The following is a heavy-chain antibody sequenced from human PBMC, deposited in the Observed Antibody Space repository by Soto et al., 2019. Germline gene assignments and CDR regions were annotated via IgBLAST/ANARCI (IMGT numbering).Heavy chain of an antibody. D-gene: IGHD6-13*01. CDR2: ISYDGSNK. CDR3: AKVSGIAAADPNPGSLFDYYYYGMDV. CDR1: GFTFSSYG. Sequence: GGSLRLSCAASGFTFSSYGMHWVRQAPGKGLEWVAVISYDGSNKYYADSVKGRFTISRDNSKNTLYLQMNSLRAEDTAVYYCAKVSGIAAADPNPGSLFDYYYYGMDVWGQGTTVTVSS. V-gene: IGHV3-30*18. J-gene: IGHJ6*02.